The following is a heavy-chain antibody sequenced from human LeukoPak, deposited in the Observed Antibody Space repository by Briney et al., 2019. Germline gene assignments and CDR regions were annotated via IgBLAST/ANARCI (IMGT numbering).Heavy chain of an antibody. J-gene: IGHJ3*02. CDR1: GGSISSYY. CDR3: AREGPYYYDSSGYNAFDI. CDR2: IYTSGST. D-gene: IGHD3-22*01. Sequence: SETLSPTCTVSGGSISSYYWSWIRQPAGKGLEWIGRIYTSGSTNYNPSLKSRVTMSVDTSKNQFSLKLRSVTAADTAVYYCAREGPYYYDSSGYNAFDIWGQGTMVTVSS. V-gene: IGHV4-4*07.